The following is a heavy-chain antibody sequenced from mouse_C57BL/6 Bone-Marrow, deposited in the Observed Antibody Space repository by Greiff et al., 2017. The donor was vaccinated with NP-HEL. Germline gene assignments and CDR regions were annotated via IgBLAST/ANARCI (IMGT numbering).Heavy chain of an antibody. Sequence: EVKLMESGAEFVRPGASVKLSCTASGFNIKDDYMHWVKQRPEQGLEWIGWIDPENGDTEYASKFQGKATITADTSSNTAYLQLSSLTSEDTAVYYCTLDLLWNSKEVDYWGQGTTLTVSS. V-gene: IGHV14-4*01. D-gene: IGHD2-1*01. CDR2: IDPENGDT. J-gene: IGHJ2*01. CDR1: GFNIKDDY. CDR3: TLDLLWNSKEVDY.